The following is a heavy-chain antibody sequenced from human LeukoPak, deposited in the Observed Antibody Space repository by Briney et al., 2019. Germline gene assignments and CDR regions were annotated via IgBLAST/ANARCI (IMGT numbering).Heavy chain of an antibody. Sequence: LAGGSLRLSCAASGFTVSSNYMSWVRQAPGKGLEWVSVIYSGGSTYYADSVKGRFTISRDNSKNTHYLEMNSLRAEDTAVYYCARVLNWGSHYFDYWGQGTLVTVSS. CDR2: IYSGGST. CDR3: ARVLNWGSHYFDY. D-gene: IGHD7-27*01. V-gene: IGHV3-53*01. CDR1: GFTVSSNY. J-gene: IGHJ4*02.